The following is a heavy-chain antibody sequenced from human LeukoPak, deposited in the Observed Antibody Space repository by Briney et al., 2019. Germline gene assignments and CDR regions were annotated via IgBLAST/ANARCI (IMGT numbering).Heavy chain of an antibody. Sequence: SETLSLPYTVSGGSISSGDYYWSWIRQPPGKGLEWIGYIYYSGSSYYIPSLKSRVTMSVDTSKNQFSLRLSSVTAADTAVYYCARQIYGDLYYFDYWGQGTLVTVSS. CDR2: IYYSGSS. CDR3: ARQIYGDLYYFDY. CDR1: GGSISSGDYY. D-gene: IGHD4-17*01. V-gene: IGHV4-30-4*01. J-gene: IGHJ4*02.